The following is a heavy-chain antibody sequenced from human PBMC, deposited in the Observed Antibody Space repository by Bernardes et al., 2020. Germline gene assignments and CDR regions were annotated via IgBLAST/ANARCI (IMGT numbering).Heavy chain of an antibody. CDR2: IKQDGSQK. D-gene: IGHD2-21*02. CDR1: GFTFRNHW. J-gene: IGHJ4*02. CDR3: AREGPREAVTDEPVDY. Sequence: SLSLSCAGSGFTFRNHWMSWVRQAPGKGLEWVANIKQDGSQKYYVDSVKGRFTISRDNPKNSLYLQMNSLRADDTAVYYCAREGPREAVTDEPVDYWGQGTLVTVSS. V-gene: IGHV3-7*01.